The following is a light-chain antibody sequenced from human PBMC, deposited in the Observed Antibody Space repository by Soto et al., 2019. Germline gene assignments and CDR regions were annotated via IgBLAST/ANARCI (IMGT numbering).Light chain of an antibody. CDR2: DAS. J-gene: IGKJ1*01. Sequence: EIVLTQSPGTLSLSPGERATLSCRASQSVTTYLAWYQHKPGQAPSLLIYDASHRATGISARFSGSGSGTDFTLTISSLEPEDFAVYYCQQRSNWPWTFGQGTKVDIK. CDR1: QSVTTY. CDR3: QQRSNWPWT. V-gene: IGKV3-11*01.